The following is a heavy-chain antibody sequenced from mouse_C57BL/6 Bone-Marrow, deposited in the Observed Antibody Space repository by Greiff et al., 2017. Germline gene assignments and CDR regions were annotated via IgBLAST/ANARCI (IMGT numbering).Heavy chain of an antibody. CDR3: ARERYYGEDY. J-gene: IGHJ2*01. CDR1: GFTFSSYA. Sequence: EVMLVESGGGLVKPGGSLKLSCAASGFTFSSYAMSWVRQTPEKRLEWVATISDGGSYTYYPDNVKGRFTISRDNAKNNLYLQMSHLKSENTAMYYCARERYYGEDYWGQGTTLTVSS. D-gene: IGHD1-1*01. V-gene: IGHV5-4*01. CDR2: ISDGGSYT.